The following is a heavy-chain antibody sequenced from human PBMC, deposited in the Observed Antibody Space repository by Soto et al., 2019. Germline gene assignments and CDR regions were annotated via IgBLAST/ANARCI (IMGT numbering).Heavy chain of an antibody. Sequence: QVQLVQSGAEVKKPGASVKVSCKASGYTFTGYYMHWVRQAPGQGLEWMGWINPNSGGTNYAQKVQGWVTMTRDTSLGTALMELSRLGSDDTGVYYCGRGGIITMVRGVIRYNWFDPWGQGTLVTVSS. CDR2: INPNSGGT. J-gene: IGHJ5*02. CDR3: GRGGIITMVRGVIRYNWFDP. CDR1: GYTFTGYY. D-gene: IGHD3-10*01. V-gene: IGHV1-2*04.